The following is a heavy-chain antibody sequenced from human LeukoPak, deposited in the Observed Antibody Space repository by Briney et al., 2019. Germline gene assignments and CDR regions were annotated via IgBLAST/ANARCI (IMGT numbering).Heavy chain of an antibody. CDR2: IYYSGST. CDR1: GGSISSYC. J-gene: IGHJ3*02. V-gene: IGHV4-59*08. CDR3: ARQLGYCSGGSCMGAFDI. D-gene: IGHD2-15*01. Sequence: PSETLSLTCTVSGGSISSYCWSWIRQPPGKGLEWIGYIYYSGSTNYNPSLKSRVTISVDTSKNQFSLKLSSVTAADTAVYYCARQLGYCSGGSCMGAFDIWGQGTMVTVS.